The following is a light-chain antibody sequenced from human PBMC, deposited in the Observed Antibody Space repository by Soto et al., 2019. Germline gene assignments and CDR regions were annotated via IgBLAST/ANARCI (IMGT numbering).Light chain of an antibody. V-gene: IGKV1-5*01. CDR3: QQYNRNTWS. CDR2: GAS. J-gene: IGKJ1*01. Sequence: DIQMTQSPSTLSASVGGRVTITCRASQSVGTWVAWYQQKPGKAPKLLIYGASNLESGVPSRFSGSESGTEFTLTITTLQPDDFATYFCQQYNRNTWSFGPGTKVDI. CDR1: QSVGTW.